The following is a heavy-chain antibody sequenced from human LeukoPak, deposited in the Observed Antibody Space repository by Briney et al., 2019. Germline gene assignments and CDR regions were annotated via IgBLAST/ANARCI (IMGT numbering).Heavy chain of an antibody. CDR1: GFTFSSYA. CDR2: ITANGDTT. J-gene: IGHJ6*02. V-gene: IGHV3-64D*08. Sequence: GGSLRLSCSVSGFTFSSYAMHWVRQAPGKGLEYVSSITANGDTTYCADSLKDRFTISRDNSKNTLYLQMSSLRPEDTAVYYCARDFSAWYYYGMDVWGQGTTVTVSS. D-gene: IGHD2/OR15-2a*01. CDR3: ARDFSAWYYYGMDV.